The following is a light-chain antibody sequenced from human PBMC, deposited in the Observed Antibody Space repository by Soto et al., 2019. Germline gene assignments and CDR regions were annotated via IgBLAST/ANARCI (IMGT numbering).Light chain of an antibody. Sequence: QPVLTQPPSASGSPGQSVTISCTGTSSDVGGYDFVSWYQQHPGKAPKAMIYEVNKRPSGVPDRFSGSKAGNTASLTVSGLQAEDEADYYCSSYADTNNVLFGGGTKLTVL. CDR2: EVN. CDR3: SSYADTNNVL. CDR1: SSDVGGYDF. J-gene: IGLJ2*01. V-gene: IGLV2-8*01.